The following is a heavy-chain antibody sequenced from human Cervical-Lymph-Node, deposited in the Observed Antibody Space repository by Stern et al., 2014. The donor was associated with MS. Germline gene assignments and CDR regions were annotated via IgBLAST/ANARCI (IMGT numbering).Heavy chain of an antibody. CDR2: IYWDDEK. V-gene: IGHV2-5*02. CDR3: AHPFSGRRYYYYGMDV. CDR1: GFSFDTSGVG. D-gene: IGHD1-26*01. Sequence: ESGPTLVKPTQTLTLTCTFSGFSFDTSGVGVGWVRQPPGKALEWLALIYWDDEKRYSPSLKSRLTVTKDTSKNQVVLTLTNMDPVDTATYYCAHPFSGRRYYYYGMDVWGQGTTVTVPS. J-gene: IGHJ6*02.